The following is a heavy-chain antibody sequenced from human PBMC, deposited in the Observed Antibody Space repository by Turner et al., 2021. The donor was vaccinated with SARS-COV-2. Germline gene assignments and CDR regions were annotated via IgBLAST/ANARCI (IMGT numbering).Heavy chain of an antibody. V-gene: IGHV3-48*03. J-gene: IGHJ4*02. D-gene: IGHD5-12*01. CDR2: ISSSGSTR. Sequence: EVQLVESGGGLVQPGGSLRLSCAASGFTFSSYEMNWVRQAPGKGLEWVSYISSSGSTRYYGDSVKGRFTISRDNAKNSLYLQMNSLRAEDTAVYYCARHKWRRGAFDYWGQGTLVTVSS. CDR3: ARHKWRRGAFDY. CDR1: GFTFSSYE.